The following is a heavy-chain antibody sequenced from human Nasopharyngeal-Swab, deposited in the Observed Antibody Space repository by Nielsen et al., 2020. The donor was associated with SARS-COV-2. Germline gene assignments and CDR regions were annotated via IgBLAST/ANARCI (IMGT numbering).Heavy chain of an antibody. D-gene: IGHD3-10*01. Sequence: GESLKISCVASGFSFSKYWMSWVRQAPGKGLEWVANIKQDGSEKNYVDSVRGRFTISRDNAQNSLFLQISSLRADDTALYYCARVGGRTSPMGYWGQGTLVTVSS. CDR3: ARVGGRTSPMGY. CDR1: GFSFSKYW. V-gene: IGHV3-7*01. J-gene: IGHJ4*02. CDR2: IKQDGSEK.